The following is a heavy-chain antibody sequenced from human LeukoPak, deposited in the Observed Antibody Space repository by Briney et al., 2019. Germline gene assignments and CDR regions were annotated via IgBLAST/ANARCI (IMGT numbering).Heavy chain of an antibody. Sequence: SQTLSLTCAISGDWVSSYSAAWNWIRQSPSRGLEWLGRTYYRSKWYNEYTVSVESRISIHPDTSKNQFSLQLKSVTPEDTAIYYCARFDSGAPDYWGQGTLVTVSS. J-gene: IGHJ4*02. CDR2: TYYRSKWYN. CDR1: GDWVSSYSAA. V-gene: IGHV6-1*01. CDR3: ARFDSGAPDY. D-gene: IGHD2-21*01.